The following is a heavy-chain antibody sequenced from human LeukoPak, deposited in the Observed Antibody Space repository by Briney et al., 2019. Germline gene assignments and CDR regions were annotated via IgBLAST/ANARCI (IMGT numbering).Heavy chain of an antibody. V-gene: IGHV4-34*01. CDR3: ARKMRGGSFHYYYYGMDV. D-gene: IGHD1-26*01. Sequence: SETLSLTCAVYGGSFSAYYWSWIRQPPGKGLEWIGEINHSGSTNYNPSLKSRVAISVDTSKNQFSLKLSSVTAADTAVYYCARKMRGGSFHYYYYGMDVWGQGTTVTVSS. CDR1: GGSFSAYY. CDR2: INHSGST. J-gene: IGHJ6*02.